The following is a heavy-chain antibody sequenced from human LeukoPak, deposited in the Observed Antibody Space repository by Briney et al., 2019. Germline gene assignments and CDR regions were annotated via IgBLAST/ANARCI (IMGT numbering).Heavy chain of an antibody. J-gene: IGHJ5*02. CDR3: ARGGSGSYYLNWFDP. CDR2: IKQDGSEK. CDR1: GFTFSSYW. D-gene: IGHD3-10*01. Sequence: GGSLRLSCAASGFTFSSYWMSWVRQAPGKGLEWVANIKQDGSEKYYVDSVKGRFTISRDNAKNSLYLQMNSLRAEDTAVYYCARGGSGSYYLNWFDPWGQGTLVTVSS. V-gene: IGHV3-7*01.